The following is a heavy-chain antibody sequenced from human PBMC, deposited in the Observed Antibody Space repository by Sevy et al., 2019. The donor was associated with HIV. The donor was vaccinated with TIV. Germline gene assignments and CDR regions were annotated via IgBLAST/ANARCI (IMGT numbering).Heavy chain of an antibody. J-gene: IGHJ4*02. CDR2: INHSGST. D-gene: IGHD1-26*01. CDR3: VRGKLGATIEDKSFDY. CDR1: GGTFSGHY. V-gene: IGHV4-34*01. Sequence: SETLSLTCAVYGGTFSGHYWSWIRQPPGKGVEWIGQINHSGSTNYNPSLKSRVTISADTSKNQFSLKLSSVTGADTAVYYCVRGKLGATIEDKSFDYWGQGTLVTVSS.